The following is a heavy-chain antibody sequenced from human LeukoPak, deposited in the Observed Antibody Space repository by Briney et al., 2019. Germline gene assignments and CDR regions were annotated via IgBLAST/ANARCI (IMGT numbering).Heavy chain of an antibody. CDR3: ARRGGYSHLPPYYFDH. CDR1: GFTLSIYA. J-gene: IGHJ4*02. D-gene: IGHD3-22*01. Sequence: PGGSLRLSCAASGFTLSIYAMTWVRQAPGKGPEWVSTISGSGGNAYYADSVKGRFTISKDTPKSTLFLQMNSLRAEDTAVYYCARRGGYSHLPPYYFDHWGQGTLVTVSS. CDR2: ISGSGGNA. V-gene: IGHV3-23*01.